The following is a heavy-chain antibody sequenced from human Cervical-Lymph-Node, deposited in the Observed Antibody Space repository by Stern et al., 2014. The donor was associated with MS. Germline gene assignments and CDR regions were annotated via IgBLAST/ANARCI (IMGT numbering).Heavy chain of an antibody. Sequence: QVQLQESGPGLLKPSETLSLTCTVSGDSIRNYFWTWIRQPPGRALEWIGYVYYSGSANYNPSLKSRFTMSVDPPNKQFPRKLSSVTAADTAVYYCARKADWRDYFDYWGQGTLVTVSS. CDR3: ARKADWRDYFDY. D-gene: IGHD3-9*01. J-gene: IGHJ4*02. V-gene: IGHV4-59*08. CDR1: GDSIRNYF. CDR2: VYYSGSA.